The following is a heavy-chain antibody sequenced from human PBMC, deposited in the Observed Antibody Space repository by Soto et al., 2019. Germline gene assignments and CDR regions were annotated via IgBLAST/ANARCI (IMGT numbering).Heavy chain of an antibody. CDR3: ARAKGNFCSSTSCYVEDYYYYGMDV. CDR1: GGTFSSYT. D-gene: IGHD2-2*01. Sequence: ASVKVSCKASGGTFSSYTISWVRQAPGQGLEWMGRIIPILGIANYAQKFQGRVTITADKSTSTANMEMSRLRSENMDVYYYARAKGNFCSSTSCYVEDYYYYGMDVWGQGTTVTVSS. CDR2: IIPILGIA. J-gene: IGHJ6*02. V-gene: IGHV1-69*02.